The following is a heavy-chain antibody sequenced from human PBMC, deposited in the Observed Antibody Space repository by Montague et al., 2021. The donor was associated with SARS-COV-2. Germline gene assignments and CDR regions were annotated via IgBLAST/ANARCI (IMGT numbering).Heavy chain of an antibody. CDR3: AREGPHNWFDP. Sequence: SETLSLTCTVSNGSINNYYWSWVRQPPGKRLEWIGYIYYRGSTNYNPSLESRATMSIDTSKNQFSLKLRSVTAADTAVYFCAREGPHNWFDPWGQGTLVIVSS. J-gene: IGHJ5*02. CDR2: IYYRGST. CDR1: NGSINNYY. V-gene: IGHV4-59*01.